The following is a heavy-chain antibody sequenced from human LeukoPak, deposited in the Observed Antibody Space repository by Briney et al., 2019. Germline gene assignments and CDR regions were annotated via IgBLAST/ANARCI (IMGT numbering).Heavy chain of an antibody. CDR3: ARRYYDTSAYYYGNYFDY. D-gene: IGHD3-22*01. CDR1: GFTFSNYW. J-gene: IGHJ4*02. CDR2: IKQDGSEK. Sequence: GGSLRLSCAASGFTFSNYWMSWVRQAPGKGLEWVAHIKQDGSEKYYVDSVKGRFTISRDNAKNSVYLQMNSLRAEDTAVYYCARRYYDTSAYYYGNYFDYWGQGTLVTVSS. V-gene: IGHV3-7*01.